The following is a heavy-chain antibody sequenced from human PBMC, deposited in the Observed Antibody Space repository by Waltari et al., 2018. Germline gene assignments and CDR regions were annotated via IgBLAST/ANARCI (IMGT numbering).Heavy chain of an antibody. CDR1: GFTFSSYS. CDR3: TRGFASGIHYY. Sequence: EVQLLASGGGVVQPGGSLTLYCADSGFTFSSYSITWVRQAPGKGLECVSYISKTITTIHYADSVKGRFTISRDNAKNSVYLQMNSLRDEDTAMYYCTRGFASGIHYYWGQGTLVTVSS. CDR2: ISKTITTI. J-gene: IGHJ4*02. D-gene: IGHD3-10*01. V-gene: IGHV3-48*02.